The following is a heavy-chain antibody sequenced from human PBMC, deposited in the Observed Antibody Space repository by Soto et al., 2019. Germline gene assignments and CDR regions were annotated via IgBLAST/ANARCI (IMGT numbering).Heavy chain of an antibody. J-gene: IGHJ4*02. D-gene: IGHD3-16*02. CDR2: ISVYNGKT. CDR3: ANGPGYGRYYFDN. Sequence: ASVKVSCKASGYTFTNYGFSWVRQAPGQGLEWMGWISVYNGKTNYTQKLQGRVTMTTDTSTSTVYMELRSLRSDDTAVYFCANGPGYGRYYFDNWGQGTLVTVSS. CDR1: GYTFTNYG. V-gene: IGHV1-18*01.